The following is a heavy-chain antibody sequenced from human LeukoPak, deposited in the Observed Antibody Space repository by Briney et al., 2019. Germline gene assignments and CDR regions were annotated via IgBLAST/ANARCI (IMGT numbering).Heavy chain of an antibody. CDR2: ISSSSSYI. CDR3: AREEMISDYYDSSGYLDY. J-gene: IGHJ4*02. D-gene: IGHD3-22*01. Sequence: PGGSLRLSCAASGFTFSSYSMNWVRQAPGKGLEWVSSISSSSSYIYYADSVKGRFTISRDNAKNSLYLQMNSLRAEDTAVYYCAREEMISDYYDSSGYLDYWGQGTLVTVSS. CDR1: GFTFSSYS. V-gene: IGHV3-21*01.